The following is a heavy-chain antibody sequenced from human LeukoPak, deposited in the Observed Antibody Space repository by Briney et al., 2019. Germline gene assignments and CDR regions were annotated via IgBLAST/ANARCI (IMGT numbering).Heavy chain of an antibody. CDR1: GGSISSSSYY. V-gene: IGHV4-39*01. CDR3: ATGAFDY. Sequence: SETLSLTCTVSGGSISSSSYYWGWIRQAPGKGLEWSGSIYYSGSTYYNPSLKSRVTISVDTSKNQFSLKLSSVTAADTAVYYCATGAFDYWGQGTLVTVSS. D-gene: IGHD3-10*01. J-gene: IGHJ4*02. CDR2: IYYSGST.